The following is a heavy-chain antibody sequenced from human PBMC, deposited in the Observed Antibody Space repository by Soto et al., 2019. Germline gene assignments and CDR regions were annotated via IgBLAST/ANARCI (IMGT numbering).Heavy chain of an antibody. D-gene: IGHD2-8*01. CDR1: GFSVSDNY. CDR3: ARDPGYGRGVSFDP. CDR2: IYSSGDT. J-gene: IGHJ5*02. V-gene: IGHV3-66*01. Sequence: EVQLVESGGGLVQPGGSLRLSCAASGFSVSDNYMSWVRQAPGKGLESISVIYSSGDTYYAVSVKGRLTISRDNSRNTLYLQRNDLRVEDTAIYYCARDPGYGRGVSFDPWGQGIPVTVSS.